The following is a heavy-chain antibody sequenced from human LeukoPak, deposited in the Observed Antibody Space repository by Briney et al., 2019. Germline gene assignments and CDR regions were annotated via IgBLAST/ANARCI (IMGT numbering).Heavy chain of an antibody. Sequence: PSETLSLTCTVSGGSIISSDYHWGWVRQPPGKELEWIGTISYSGNTDYNPSLRSRVTISVDTSNNQFSLRLGSVTAADTAVYHCARHCCSSPAKRVFDIWGQGTMVTVSS. CDR1: GGSIISSDYH. CDR2: ISYSGNT. D-gene: IGHD2-2*01. V-gene: IGHV4-39*01. J-gene: IGHJ3*02. CDR3: ARHCCSSPAKRVFDI.